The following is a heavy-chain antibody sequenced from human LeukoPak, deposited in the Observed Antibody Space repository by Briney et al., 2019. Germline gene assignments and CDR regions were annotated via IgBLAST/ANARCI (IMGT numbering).Heavy chain of an antibody. V-gene: IGHV3-64D*09. CDR2: IVSNGDST. J-gene: IGHJ6*02. Sequence: PGGSLTLSCSAAGFTFSRYGMHWIRQSQGKGLEYVSAIVSNGDSTYYADSVKGRFTIARDNAKNTLYLQMSSLRPDDTAVYYCVNPGWYYDSSGYSYYYGMDVWGQGTTVTVSS. CDR1: GFTFSRYG. CDR3: VNPGWYYDSSGYSYYYGMDV. D-gene: IGHD3-22*01.